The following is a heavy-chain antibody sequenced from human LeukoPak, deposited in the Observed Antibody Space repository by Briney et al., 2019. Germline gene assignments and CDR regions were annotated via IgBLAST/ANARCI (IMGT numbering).Heavy chain of an antibody. CDR3: ARDHSEPGVIFDY. CDR1: GFTFSSYW. CDR2: IKYDGREK. V-gene: IGHV3-7*05. J-gene: IGHJ4*02. Sequence: SGGSLRLSCAASGFTFSSYWMNWVRQAPGRGLEWVANIKYDGREKYYVDSVKGRFTISRDNAKNSLYLQMNSLRAEDTAVYYCARDHSEPGVIFDYWGQGSLVTVSS. D-gene: IGHD1-14*01.